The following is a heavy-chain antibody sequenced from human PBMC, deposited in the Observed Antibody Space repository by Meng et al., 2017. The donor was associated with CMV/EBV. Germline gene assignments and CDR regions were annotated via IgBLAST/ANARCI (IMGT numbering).Heavy chain of an antibody. V-gene: IGHV4-59*01. Sequence: SQTLSLTCAASGFTFSSYSMNWVRQPPGKGLEWIGYIYYGGSTNYNPSLKSRLTISVDTSKNQFPLKLSSVTAADTAVYYCARDRRVRGVIGYYYYGMDVWGQGTTVTVSS. CDR2: IYYGGST. CDR1: GFTFSSYS. D-gene: IGHD3-10*01. J-gene: IGHJ6*02. CDR3: ARDRRVRGVIGYYYYGMDV.